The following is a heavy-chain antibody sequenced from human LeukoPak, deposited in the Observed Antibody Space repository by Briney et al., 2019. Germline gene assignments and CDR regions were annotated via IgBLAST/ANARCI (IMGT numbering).Heavy chain of an antibody. Sequence: GGSLRLSCAVSGFTVSSNHMSWARQAPGKGLEWVANIKRDGSKIYYVDSVKGRFAISRDNAKNSLYLQMNSLRAEDTALYYCTRDSQGSGIYSVDYWGQGTLVTVSS. J-gene: IGHJ4*02. CDR3: TRDSQGSGIYSVDY. D-gene: IGHD3-10*01. CDR2: IKRDGSKI. CDR1: GFTVSSNH. V-gene: IGHV3-7*05.